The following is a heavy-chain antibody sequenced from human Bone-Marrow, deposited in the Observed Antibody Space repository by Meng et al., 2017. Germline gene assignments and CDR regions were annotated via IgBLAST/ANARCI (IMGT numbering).Heavy chain of an antibody. V-gene: IGHV1-18*01. CDR2: ISAYNGNT. CDR1: GYTFTSYG. J-gene: IGHJ4*02. Sequence: ASVKVSCKAYGYTFTSYGISWVRQAPGQGLEWMGWISAYNGNTNYAQKLQGRVTMTTDTSTSTAYMELRSLRSDDTAVYYCARDGYSSGTQPNYFDYWGQGTLVTVSS. CDR3: ARDGYSSGTQPNYFDY. D-gene: IGHD6-19*01.